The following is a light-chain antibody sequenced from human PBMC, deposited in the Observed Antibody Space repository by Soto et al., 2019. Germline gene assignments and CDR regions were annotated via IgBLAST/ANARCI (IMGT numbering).Light chain of an antibody. V-gene: IGKV4-1*01. CDR3: QQYESTPPT. J-gene: IGKJ2*01. Sequence: DIVMTQSPDSLAVSLGERATINCKSSQSVLYSSNNKNYLAWYQQRPGQPPKLLIYWASTRESGVPDRFSVRGSGTEFPLTITSLQAVDVAVYYCQQYESTPPTFGQGTKLEIK. CDR2: WAS. CDR1: QSVLYSSNNKNY.